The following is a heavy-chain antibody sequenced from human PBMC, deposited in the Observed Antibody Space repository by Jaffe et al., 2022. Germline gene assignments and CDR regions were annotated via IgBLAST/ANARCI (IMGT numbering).Heavy chain of an antibody. CDR3: TRVTYYYDSSGYYGAWYYYYMDV. V-gene: IGHV3-49*04. D-gene: IGHD3-22*01. Sequence: EVQLVESGGGLVQPGRSLRLSCTASGFTFGDYAMSWVRQAPGKGLEWVGFIRSKAYGGTTEYAASVKGRFTISRDDSKSIAYLQMNSLKTEDTAVYYCTRVTYYYDSSGYYGAWYYYYMDVWGKGTTVTVSS. J-gene: IGHJ6*03. CDR1: GFTFGDYA. CDR2: IRSKAYGGTT.